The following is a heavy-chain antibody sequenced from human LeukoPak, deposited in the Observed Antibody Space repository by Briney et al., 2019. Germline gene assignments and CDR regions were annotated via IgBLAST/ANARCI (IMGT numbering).Heavy chain of an antibody. J-gene: IGHJ4*02. Sequence: ASETLSLTCTVSGGSISGYYWSWIRQPPGKGLEWIGRIYTSGSTNYNPSLKSRVTISVDTSKNQFSLKLSSVTAADTAVYYCARELGSGTYGEYYFGYWGQGTLVTVSS. CDR1: GGSISGYY. CDR2: IYTSGST. CDR3: ARELGSGTYGEYYFGY. V-gene: IGHV4-4*08. D-gene: IGHD1-26*01.